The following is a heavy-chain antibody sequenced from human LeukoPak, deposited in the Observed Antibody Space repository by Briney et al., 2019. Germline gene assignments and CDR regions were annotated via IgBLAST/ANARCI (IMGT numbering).Heavy chain of an antibody. Sequence: GESLKISCAASGFTFSSHWMTWVRQAPGKGLEWVANINQDGSEKYYVDSVKGRFTISRDNTKNSLYLQMNSLRAEDTTVYYCARGDLGRGWTFACWGQGTLVTVSS. CDR3: ARGDLGRGWTFAC. CDR2: INQDGSEK. D-gene: IGHD6-19*01. J-gene: IGHJ4*02. CDR1: GFTFSSHW. V-gene: IGHV3-7*01.